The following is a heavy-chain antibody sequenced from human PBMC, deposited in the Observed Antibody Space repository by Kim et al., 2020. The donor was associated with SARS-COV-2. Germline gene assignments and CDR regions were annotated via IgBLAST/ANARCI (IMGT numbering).Heavy chain of an antibody. CDR3: ARDRSFGSTLYYYFDY. Sequence: GGSLRLSCAASGFTFISYAINWVRQAPGKGLEWVSYISSSRGKIYYADSVKGRFTISRDNAKNSVYLQMNSLRDEDTAVYYCARDRSFGSTLYYYFDYWGRGALLTVST. CDR2: ISSSRGKI. CDR1: GFTFISYA. V-gene: IGHV3-48*02. D-gene: IGHD6-13*01. J-gene: IGHJ4*02.